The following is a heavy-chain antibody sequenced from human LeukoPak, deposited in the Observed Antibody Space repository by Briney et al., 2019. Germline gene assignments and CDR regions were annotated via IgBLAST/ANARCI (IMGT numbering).Heavy chain of an antibody. CDR2: ISYDGSNK. CDR3: AREGRHSSSPEDSSFYIYSQEGHPDY. CDR1: GFTFSSYA. D-gene: IGHD6-6*01. V-gene: IGHV3-30-3*01. Sequence: GGSLRLSCAASGFTFSSYAMHWVRQAPGKGLEWVAVISYDGSNKYYADSVKGRFTISRDNSKNTLYLQMNSLRAEDTAVYYCAREGRHSSSPEDSSFYIYSQEGHPDYWGQGTLVTVSS. J-gene: IGHJ4*02.